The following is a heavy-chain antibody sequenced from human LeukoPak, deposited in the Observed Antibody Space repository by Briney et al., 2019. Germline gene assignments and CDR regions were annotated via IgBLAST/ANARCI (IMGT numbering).Heavy chain of an antibody. V-gene: IGHV4-59*08. CDR1: GGSISSYY. CDR3: AGSHVPAAILGVWFDP. J-gene: IGHJ5*02. Sequence: SETLSLTCTVSGGSISSYYWSWIRQPPGKGLEWIGYIYYSGSTDYNPSLKSRVTISVDTSKNQFSLKLSSVTAADTAVYYCAGSHVPAAILGVWFDPWGQGTLVTVSS. CDR2: IYYSGST. D-gene: IGHD2-2*02.